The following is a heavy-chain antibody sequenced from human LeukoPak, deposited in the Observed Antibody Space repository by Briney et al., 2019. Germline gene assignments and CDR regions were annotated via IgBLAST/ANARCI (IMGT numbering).Heavy chain of an antibody. CDR1: GFTFSSYE. Sequence: PGGSLRLSCAASGFTFSSYEMNWVRQAPGKGLEWVSYISSSGSTIYYADSVKGRFTISRDNAKNSLYLQMNSLRAEDTAVYYCARGGIVVVPAAIDLSAWGQGTLVTVSS. J-gene: IGHJ4*02. V-gene: IGHV3-48*03. D-gene: IGHD2-2*01. CDR2: ISSSGSTI. CDR3: ARGGIVVVPAAIDLSA.